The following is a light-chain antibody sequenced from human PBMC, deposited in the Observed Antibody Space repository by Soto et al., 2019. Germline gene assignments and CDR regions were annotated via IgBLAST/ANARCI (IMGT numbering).Light chain of an antibody. CDR1: QSISSW. CDR3: QQYNSYLFT. CDR2: DAS. J-gene: IGKJ3*01. Sequence: DIQMTQSPSTLSASVGDRVTITCRASQSISSWLAWYQQKPGKAPKILIYDASNLESGVPSRFSGSGSGTEFTLTISSLQPDDFATYYCQQYNSYLFTFGPGTKVDIK. V-gene: IGKV1-5*01.